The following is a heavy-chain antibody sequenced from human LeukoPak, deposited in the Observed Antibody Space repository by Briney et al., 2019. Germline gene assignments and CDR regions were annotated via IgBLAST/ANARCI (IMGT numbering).Heavy chain of an antibody. CDR2: ISPSGDIT. D-gene: IGHD3-10*01. CDR3: AKDDAWLRFGE. J-gene: IGHJ4*02. V-gene: IGHV3-23*01. Sequence: GGSLRLSCAASGFTFSNHGMNWVRQAPGKGLEWVSGISPSGDITYYADSVKGRFTISRDNSKNTLYLEVISLTAEDTAVYYCAKDDAWLRFGEWSQGTLVTISS. CDR1: GFTFSNHG.